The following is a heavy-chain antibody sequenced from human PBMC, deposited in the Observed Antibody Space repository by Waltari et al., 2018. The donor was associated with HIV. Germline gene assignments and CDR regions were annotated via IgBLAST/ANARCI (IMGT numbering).Heavy chain of an antibody. CDR2: INWKGDI. D-gene: IGHD2-15*01. J-gene: IGHJ2*01. Sequence: ELRLVESGGGLVQPGRSLSLSCAASGFTFDAFGMHWVRQVQGKGLEWVVGINWKGDIDYLDSVKGRFTISRDNARNSLYLQMNSLKPEDTALYCCAKGQPTPSIRIWYFDVWGHGTPVTVSS. CDR1: GFTFDAFG. V-gene: IGHV3-9*01. CDR3: AKGQPTPSIRIWYFDV.